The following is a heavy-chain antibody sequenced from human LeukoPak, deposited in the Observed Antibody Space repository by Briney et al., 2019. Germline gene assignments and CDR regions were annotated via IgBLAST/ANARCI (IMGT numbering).Heavy chain of an antibody. V-gene: IGHV3-7*01. Sequence: PGGSLRLSCAASGFTFSSYWMSWVRQAPGKGLEWVANIKQDGSEKYYVDSVKGRFTISRDNAKNPLYLQMNSLRAEDTAVYYCARGIVGADDAFDIWGQGTMVTVSS. D-gene: IGHD1-26*01. J-gene: IGHJ3*02. CDR2: IKQDGSEK. CDR1: GFTFSSYW. CDR3: ARGIVGADDAFDI.